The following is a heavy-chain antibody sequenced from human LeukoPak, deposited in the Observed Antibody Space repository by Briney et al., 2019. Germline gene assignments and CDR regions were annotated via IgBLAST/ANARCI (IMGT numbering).Heavy chain of an antibody. CDR3: ARAANLGWGIVVVTAIYDY. V-gene: IGHV3-7*02. D-gene: IGHD2-21*02. Sequence: GGSLRLSCAASGFTFSSYWMSWFRQAPGKGLEWVANIKQDGSEKNYVDSVKGRFTVSRDNAKTSLYLQMHSLRAEDTAVYYCARAANLGWGIVVVTAIYDYWGQGTLVTVSS. CDR2: IKQDGSEK. J-gene: IGHJ4*02. CDR1: GFTFSSYW.